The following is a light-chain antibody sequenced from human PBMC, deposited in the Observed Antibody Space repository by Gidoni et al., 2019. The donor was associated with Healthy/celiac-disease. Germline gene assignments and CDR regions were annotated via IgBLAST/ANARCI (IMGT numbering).Light chain of an antibody. CDR1: EDIANY. Sequence: DIEVTLSPSSLSASVGDRVTITCQASEDIANYLNWYQQKPGKAPNLLIYDSSNLETGVPSRFSGSGSGTDFTFTISSLQPEDFATYYCQQYDSHPITFGQGTRLDMK. J-gene: IGKJ5*01. CDR3: QQYDSHPIT. CDR2: DSS. V-gene: IGKV1-33*01.